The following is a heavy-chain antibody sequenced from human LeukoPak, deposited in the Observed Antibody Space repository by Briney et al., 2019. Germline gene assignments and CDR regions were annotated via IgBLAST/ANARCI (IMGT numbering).Heavy chain of an antibody. CDR3: ARDLWDSSGYFAFDI. CDR2: ISSSSSYI. CDR1: GFTFSSYS. Sequence: PGGSLRLSCAASGFTFSSYSMNWVRQAPGKVLEWFSSISSSSSYIYYADSVKGRFTISRDNAKNSLYLQMNSLRAEDTAVYYCARDLWDSSGYFAFDIWGQGTMVTVSS. D-gene: IGHD3-22*01. V-gene: IGHV3-21*01. J-gene: IGHJ3*02.